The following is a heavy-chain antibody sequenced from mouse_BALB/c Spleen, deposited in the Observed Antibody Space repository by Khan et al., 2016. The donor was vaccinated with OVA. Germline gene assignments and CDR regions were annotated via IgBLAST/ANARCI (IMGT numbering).Heavy chain of an antibody. CDR2: INPTSGYT. V-gene: IGHV1-7*01. Sequence: QVQLKESGAELAKPGVSVKMSCTASGYTFTSYWMHWIKQRPGQGLEWIGYINPTSGYTDYNQKFKDKATLTADKSSSTAYMQLSSLTSDDSAVYYCARDRIDYWGQGTALTVSS. CDR3: ARDRIDY. CDR1: GYTFTSYW. J-gene: IGHJ2*01.